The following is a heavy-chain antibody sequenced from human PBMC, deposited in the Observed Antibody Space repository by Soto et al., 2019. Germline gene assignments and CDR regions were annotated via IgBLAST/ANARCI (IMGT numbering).Heavy chain of an antibody. Sequence: VKVSCKASGGTFSSYAISWVRQAPGQGLEWMGGIIPIFGTANYAQKFQGRVTITADKSTSTAYMELSSLRSEDTAVYYCAGAGYSSGWYASGSYYYGMDVWGQGTTVTVSS. D-gene: IGHD6-19*01. V-gene: IGHV1-69*06. J-gene: IGHJ6*02. CDR3: AGAGYSSGWYASGSYYYGMDV. CDR1: GGTFSSYA. CDR2: IIPIFGTA.